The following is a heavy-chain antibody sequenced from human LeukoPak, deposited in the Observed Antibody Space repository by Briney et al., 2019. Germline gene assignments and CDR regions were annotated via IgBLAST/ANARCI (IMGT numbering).Heavy chain of an antibody. D-gene: IGHD1-26*01. CDR1: GYSISSGYY. V-gene: IGHV4-38-2*02. Sequence: QPPETLSLTCTVSGYSISSGYYWGWIRQPPGKGLEWIGSIYQSGSTYYNPSLKSRVTISVDTSKNQFSLKLSSVTAADTAVYYCASYFESPIDGSYWAFDYWGQGTLVTVSS. J-gene: IGHJ4*02. CDR2: IYQSGST. CDR3: ASYFESPIDGSYWAFDY.